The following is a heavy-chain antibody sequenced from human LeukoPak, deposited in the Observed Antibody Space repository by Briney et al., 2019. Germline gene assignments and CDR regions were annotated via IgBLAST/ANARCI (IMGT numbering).Heavy chain of an antibody. Sequence: SETLSLTCTVSGGSISSSSYYWGWVRQPPGKGLEWIGRIYYSGSTYYNPSLKSRVTISVDTSKNPFSLKLSSVTAADTAVYYCASHDGFDAFDIWGQGKMVTVSS. CDR1: GGSISSSSYY. J-gene: IGHJ3*02. CDR3: ASHDGFDAFDI. D-gene: IGHD5-24*01. V-gene: IGHV4-39*01. CDR2: IYYSGST.